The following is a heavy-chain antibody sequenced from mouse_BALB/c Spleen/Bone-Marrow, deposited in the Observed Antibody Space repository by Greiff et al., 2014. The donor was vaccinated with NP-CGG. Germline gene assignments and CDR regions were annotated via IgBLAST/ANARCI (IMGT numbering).Heavy chain of an antibody. D-gene: IGHD1-2*01. Sequence: EVQLQQSGPELVKPGASVKISCKASGYSFTGYFMNWVKQGHGKSLEWIGRINPYSGDSFNNQKFKGKATLTVDKSSSTAHMELLSLTSEDSAVYYCGRGVYGCFDYWGQGTTLTVSS. CDR3: GRGVYGCFDY. V-gene: IGHV1-37*01. CDR1: GYSFTGYF. J-gene: IGHJ2*01. CDR2: INPYSGDS.